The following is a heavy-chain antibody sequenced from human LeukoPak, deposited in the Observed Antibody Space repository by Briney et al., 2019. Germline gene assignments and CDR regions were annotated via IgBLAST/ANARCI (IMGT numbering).Heavy chain of an antibody. V-gene: IGHV3-11*01. J-gene: IGHJ6*02. Sequence: GGSLRLSCAASGFTFSDYYMSWIRQAPVKGLEWVSYISSSGSTIYYADSVKGRFTISRDNAKNSLYLQMNSLRAEDTAVYYCARDSQPPIVVVPAAITAHYYYGMDVWGQGTTVTVSS. D-gene: IGHD2-2*01. CDR2: ISSSGSTI. CDR1: GFTFSDYY. CDR3: ARDSQPPIVVVPAAITAHYYYGMDV.